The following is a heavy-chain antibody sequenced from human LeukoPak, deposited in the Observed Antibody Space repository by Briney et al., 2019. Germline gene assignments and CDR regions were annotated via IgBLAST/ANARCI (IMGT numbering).Heavy chain of an antibody. CDR1: GYTFTSYY. CDR3: ARSGVTMVRGASPLGPFDY. V-gene: IGHV1-46*01. CDR2: INPSGGST. Sequence: GASVKVSCKASGYTFTSYYMHWVRQAPGQGLEWMGIINPSGGSTSYAQKFQGRVTMTRDTSTSTVYMELSSLRSEDTAVYYCARSGVTMVRGASPLGPFDYWGQGTLVTVSS. J-gene: IGHJ4*02. D-gene: IGHD3-10*01.